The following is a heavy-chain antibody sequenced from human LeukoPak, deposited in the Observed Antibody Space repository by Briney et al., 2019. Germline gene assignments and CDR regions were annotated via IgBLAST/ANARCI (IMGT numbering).Heavy chain of an antibody. CDR2: ISAYNGNT. CDR3: ASETYYYDSSGYYPYYYHGMDV. CDR1: GYTFTSYG. J-gene: IGHJ6*02. V-gene: IGHV1-18*01. Sequence: ASVKVSCKASGYTFTSYGISWVRQAPGQGLEWMGWISAYNGNTNYAQKLQGRVTMTTDTSTSTAYMELRSLRSDDTAVYYCASETYYYDSSGYYPYYYHGMDVWGQGTTVTVSS. D-gene: IGHD3-22*01.